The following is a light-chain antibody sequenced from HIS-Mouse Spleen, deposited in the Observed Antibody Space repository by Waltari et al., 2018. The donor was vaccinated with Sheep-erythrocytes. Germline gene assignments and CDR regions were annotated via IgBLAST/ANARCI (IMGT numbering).Light chain of an antibody. Sequence: QSALTQPRSVSGSPGQSVTISCTETSSDVGGYNYVSWYQQHPGKAPKLMIYDVTNRPSGVSNRCSGSRSGNTASLTISGLQAEDEADYYCSSYTSSSSLVFGTGTKVTVL. CDR1: SSDVGGYNY. V-gene: IGLV2-14*01. CDR2: DVT. J-gene: IGLJ1*01. CDR3: SSYTSSSSLV.